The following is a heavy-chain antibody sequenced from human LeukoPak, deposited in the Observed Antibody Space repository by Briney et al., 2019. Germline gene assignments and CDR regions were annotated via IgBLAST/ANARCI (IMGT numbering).Heavy chain of an antibody. CDR1: GGSFSGYY. V-gene: IGHV4-34*01. D-gene: IGHD5-12*01. CDR2: INHSGST. J-gene: IGHJ6*03. CDR3: ASRGYDPDLAYYYYMDV. Sequence: TSETLSLTCAVYGGSFSGYYWSWIRQPPGKGLEWRGEINHSGSTNYNPSLKSRVTISVDTSKNQSSLKLSPQTAADTAVYSCASRGYDPDLAYYYYMDVCGKGTTVTVSS.